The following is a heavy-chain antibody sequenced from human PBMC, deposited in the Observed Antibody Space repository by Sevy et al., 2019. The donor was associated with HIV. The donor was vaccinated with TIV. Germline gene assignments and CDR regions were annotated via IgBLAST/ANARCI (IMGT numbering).Heavy chain of an antibody. V-gene: IGHV1-2*02. D-gene: IGHD5-12*01. J-gene: IGHJ4*02. CDR1: GYTYTGYY. Sequence: ASVKVSCKASGYTYTGYYMHWVRQAPGQGLEWIGWINPNSGGTNYAQKFQGRVTMTRDTSISTAYMELSRLGSDDTAVYYCARGGGYDYYRHFDYWGQGTLVTVSS. CDR3: ARGGGYDYYRHFDY. CDR2: INPNSGGT.